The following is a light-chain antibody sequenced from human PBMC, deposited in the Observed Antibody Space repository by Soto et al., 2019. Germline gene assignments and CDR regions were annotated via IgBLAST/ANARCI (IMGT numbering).Light chain of an antibody. CDR2: DVS. V-gene: IGLV2-14*01. CDR3: SSYTSSTTYV. J-gene: IGLJ1*01. Sequence: QSALTHPASVSASPGQSIAISCTGTSSDVVGYNYVSWYQQHPGKAPKLMIYDVSNRPSGVSNRFSCSKSGNTASLTISGLQAEDEADYSCSSYTSSTTYVFGTGTKVTVL. CDR1: SSDVVGYNY.